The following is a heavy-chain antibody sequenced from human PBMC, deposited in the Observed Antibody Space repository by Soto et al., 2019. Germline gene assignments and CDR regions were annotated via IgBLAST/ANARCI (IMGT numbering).Heavy chain of an antibody. CDR3: ARARLSNGDPNIYFSYGLDV. CDR2: IIPLFRKT. J-gene: IGHJ6*02. CDR1: GDMFRNSA. V-gene: IGHV1-69*01. D-gene: IGHD3-10*01. Sequence: QVQLVQSGAEVKRPGSSVKVSCKASGDMFRNSAFSWVRQAPGQGLAWMGVIIPLFRKTDVAQKFQGRVNFTADESTSSLYMEVSSLTSEDTAVYYCARARLSNGDPNIYFSYGLDVWGQGTTITVSS.